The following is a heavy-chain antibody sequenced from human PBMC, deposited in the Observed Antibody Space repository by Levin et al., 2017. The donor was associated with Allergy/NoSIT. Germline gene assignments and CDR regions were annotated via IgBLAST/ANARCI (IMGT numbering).Heavy chain of an antibody. V-gene: IGHV4-59*08. D-gene: IGHD6-19*01. CDR2: IYYSGNT. CDR1: TDSITNYF. J-gene: IGHJ4*02. Sequence: SETLSLTCTVSTDSITNYFWTWIRQPPGKGLEWIGYIYYSGNTNYNPSLKSRVTISLDTSKKQFSLMLSSVTAADTACSFCARSGSGRYASFRNWGQGDLVTVSS. CDR3: ARSGSGRYASFRN.